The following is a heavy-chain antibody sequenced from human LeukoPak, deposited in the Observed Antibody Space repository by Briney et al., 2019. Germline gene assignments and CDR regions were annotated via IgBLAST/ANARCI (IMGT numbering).Heavy chain of an antibody. D-gene: IGHD2-8*02. V-gene: IGHV3-33*01. J-gene: IGHJ4*02. CDR3: ARTGDGTVDY. CDR1: GFSFSSYG. CDR2: IWYDESYK. Sequence: PGRSLRLSCAASGFSFSSYGMHWVRQAPGKGLEWVAVIWYDESYKFYADSVKGRFTISRDNSKNTLYLQMNSQRAEDTAVYYCARTGDGTVDYWGQGTLVTVSS.